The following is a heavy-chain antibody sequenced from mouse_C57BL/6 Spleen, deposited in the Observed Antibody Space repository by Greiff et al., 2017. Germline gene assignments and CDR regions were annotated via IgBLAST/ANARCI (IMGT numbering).Heavy chain of an antibody. CDR2: IWRGGST. Sequence: VQLQQSGPGLVQPSQSLSITCTVSGFSLTSYGVHWVRQSPGKGLEWLGVIWRGGSTDYNAAFMSRLSITKDNSKSQVFFKMNSLQADDTAIYYCAKKGETGSYWYFDVWGTGTTVTVSS. CDR3: AKKGETGSYWYFDV. D-gene: IGHD4-1*01. J-gene: IGHJ1*03. V-gene: IGHV2-5*01. CDR1: GFSLTSYG.